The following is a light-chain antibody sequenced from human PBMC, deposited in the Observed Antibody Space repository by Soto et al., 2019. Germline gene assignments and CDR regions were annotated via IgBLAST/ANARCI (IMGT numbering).Light chain of an antibody. Sequence: QSVLTQPPSVSGAPGQRVSISCTGSTSNIGAPYDVHWYQHLPGTAPKLLIYGDNNRPSGVPDRFSGSKSGTSASLAITRLQAEDEADYYCQSYDSSLSDSGVFGGGTKLTVL. CDR1: TSNIGAPYD. CDR3: QSYDSSLSDSGV. J-gene: IGLJ2*01. V-gene: IGLV1-40*01. CDR2: GDN.